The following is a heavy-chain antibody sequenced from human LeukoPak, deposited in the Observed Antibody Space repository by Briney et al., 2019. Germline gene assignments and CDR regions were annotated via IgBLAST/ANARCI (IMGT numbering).Heavy chain of an antibody. Sequence: GGSLRLPCAASGFTLRSYGMHWVRQAPGKGLEWVAVISYAGSNKYYVDSVKGRFTISRDNSKNTLYLQMNSLRAEDTAVYYCAKDSLRWSYFYYGMDVWGQGTTVTVSS. J-gene: IGHJ6*02. CDR2: ISYAGSNK. V-gene: IGHV3-30*18. CDR3: AKDSLRWSYFYYGMDV. D-gene: IGHD4-23*01. CDR1: GFTLRSYG.